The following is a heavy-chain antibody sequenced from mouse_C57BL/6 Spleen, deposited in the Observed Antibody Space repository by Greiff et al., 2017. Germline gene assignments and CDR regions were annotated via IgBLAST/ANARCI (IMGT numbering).Heavy chain of an antibody. CDR1: GFTFSDYG. CDR3: ARRYGSSYQYFDV. D-gene: IGHD1-1*01. CDR2: LSSGSSTI. Sequence: EVQLQESGGGLVKPGGSLKLSCAASGFTFSDYGMHWVRQAPEKGLEWVAYLSSGSSTIYYADTVKGRFTISRDNAKNTLFLQMTSLRSEDTAMYYCARRYGSSYQYFDVWGTGTTVTVSS. V-gene: IGHV5-17*01. J-gene: IGHJ1*03.